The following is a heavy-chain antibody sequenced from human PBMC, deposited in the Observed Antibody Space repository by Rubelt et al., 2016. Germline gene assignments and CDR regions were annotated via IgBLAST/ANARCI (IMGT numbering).Heavy chain of an antibody. D-gene: IGHD3-22*01. V-gene: IGHV4-59*02. J-gene: IGHJ4*02. Sequence: QVQLQESGPGLVEPSETLSLTCNVSGDSVSSYYWSWIRQPPGKGLEWIGYIYYSGSTTYNPSLKSRVTISLDTSKNQFVLIMSFVSAADTAMYYCARSDSSGYYFVYWGPGTRVTVSS. CDR3: ARSDSSGYYFVY. CDR2: IYYSGST. CDR1: GDSVSSYY.